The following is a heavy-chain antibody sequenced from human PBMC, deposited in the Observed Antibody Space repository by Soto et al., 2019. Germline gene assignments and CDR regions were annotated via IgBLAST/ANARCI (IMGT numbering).Heavy chain of an antibody. Sequence: SETLSLTCTVSGGSISSYYWSSIRQPPGKGLEWIGYIYYSGSTNYNPSLKSRVTISVDTSKNQFSLKLSSVTAADTAVYYCARGTYYYDSSGYYIFDYWGQGTLVTVSS. V-gene: IGHV4-59*01. CDR2: IYYSGST. D-gene: IGHD3-22*01. J-gene: IGHJ4*02. CDR3: ARGTYYYDSSGYYIFDY. CDR1: GGSISSYY.